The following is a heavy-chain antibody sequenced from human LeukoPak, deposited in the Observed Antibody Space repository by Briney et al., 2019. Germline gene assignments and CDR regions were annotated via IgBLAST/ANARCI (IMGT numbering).Heavy chain of an antibody. D-gene: IGHD5-12*01. CDR2: ISYDGTNK. CDR3: ARDSGYITGWSGWV. CDR1: GFTFSTYV. Sequence: SGGSLRLSCAASGFTFSTYVMHWVRQAPGKGLEWVAVISYDGTNKYYADSVKGRFTISRDNSKNTLFLQMNSLRAEDTAVYYCARDSGYITGWSGWVWGQGTLVTVSS. V-gene: IGHV3-30*04. J-gene: IGHJ4*02.